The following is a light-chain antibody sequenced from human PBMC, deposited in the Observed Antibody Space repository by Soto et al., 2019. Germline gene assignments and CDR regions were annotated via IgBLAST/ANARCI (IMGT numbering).Light chain of an antibody. CDR3: AAWDDSLNGHV. J-gene: IGLJ1*01. CDR1: SPHIGSNS. CDR2: SSN. Sequence: QSVLTQPHSASGTPGQRVPLSCSGSSPHIGSNSVHWFQQVPGTAPKPLIYSSNQRPSGVPERFSGSKSGTSASLAISGLQSEDEADYYCAAWDDSLNGHVFGAGTKVTVL. V-gene: IGLV1-44*01.